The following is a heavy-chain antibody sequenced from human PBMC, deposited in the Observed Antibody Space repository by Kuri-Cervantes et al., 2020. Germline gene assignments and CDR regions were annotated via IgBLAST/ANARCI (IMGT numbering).Heavy chain of an antibody. D-gene: IGHD2-8*01. CDR3: ATLTFYYTNIGPYDAFNF. CDR2: IRDDGGDE. Sequence: GESLKISCAASGFTFSSYWMHWVRQAPGKGLEWVAFIRDDGGDEYYADSVKGRFTISRDNSKNTLFLQMNSLRAEDTALYYCATLTFYYTNIGPYDAFNFWGQGTMVTVSS. V-gene: IGHV3-30*02. CDR1: GFTFSSYW. J-gene: IGHJ3*01.